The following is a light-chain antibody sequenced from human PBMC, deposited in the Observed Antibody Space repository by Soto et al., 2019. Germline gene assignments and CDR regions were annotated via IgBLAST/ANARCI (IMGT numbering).Light chain of an antibody. V-gene: IGLV3-1*01. CDR3: QAWDISTVV. J-gene: IGLJ2*01. CDR1: KLGTKY. CDR2: QDT. Sequence: SYELTQPPSVSVSTGQTASITCSGDKLGTKYACWYQQKPGQSPVLVIYQDTKRPSGIPERFAGSNSGNTATLTISGTQAMDEADYYCQAWDISTVVFGGGTKLTVL.